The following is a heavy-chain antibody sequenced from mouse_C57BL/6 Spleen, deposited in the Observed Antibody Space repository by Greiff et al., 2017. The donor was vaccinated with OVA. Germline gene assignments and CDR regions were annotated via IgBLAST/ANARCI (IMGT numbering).Heavy chain of an antibody. J-gene: IGHJ1*03. D-gene: IGHD1-1*01. CDR1: GYTFTSYW. Sequence: QVQLQQSGAELVRPGSSVKLSCKASGYTFTSYWMHWVKQRPIQGLEWIGNIDPSDSETHYNQKFKDKATLTVDKSSSTAYMQLSSLTSEDSAVYYCARYRLRGSSYNWYFDVWGTGTTGTVSS. CDR2: IDPSDSET. V-gene: IGHV1-52*01. CDR3: ARYRLRGSSYNWYFDV.